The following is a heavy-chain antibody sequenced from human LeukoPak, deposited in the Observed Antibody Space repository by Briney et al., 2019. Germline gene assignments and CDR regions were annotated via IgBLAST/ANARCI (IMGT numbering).Heavy chain of an antibody. Sequence: SETLSLTCSVSGGSISSYYWSWIRQPPGKGPEWVGNIFYTGSTKYNPSLKSRVTISVDTSKNQISLKLSSVTAADTAMYYCASSAHYYYDSACYGVAFDVWGQGTMVTVSS. CDR1: GGSISSYY. CDR3: ASSAHYYYDSACYGVAFDV. CDR2: IFYTGST. V-gene: IGHV4-59*01. J-gene: IGHJ3*01. D-gene: IGHD3-22*01.